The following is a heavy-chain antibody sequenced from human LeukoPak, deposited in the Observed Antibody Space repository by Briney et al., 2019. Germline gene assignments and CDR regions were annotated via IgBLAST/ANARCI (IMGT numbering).Heavy chain of an antibody. J-gene: IGHJ5*02. CDR1: GGSISSYY. CDR2: IYYSGST. CDR3: ARVRGPMVRGVMDWFDP. V-gene: IGHV4-59*12. D-gene: IGHD3-10*01. Sequence: PSETLSLTCTVSGGSISSYYWSWIRQPPGKGLEWIGYIYYSGSTYYNPSLKSRVTISVDRSKNQFSLKLSSVTAADTAVYYCARVRGPMVRGVMDWFDPWGQGTLVTVSS.